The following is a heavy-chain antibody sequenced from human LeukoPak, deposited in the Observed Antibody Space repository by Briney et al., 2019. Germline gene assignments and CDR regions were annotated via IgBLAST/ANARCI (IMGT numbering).Heavy chain of an antibody. Sequence: PSETLSLTCTVSGGSISSYYWSWIRQPPGKGLEWIGYIYYSGSTYYNPSLKSRVTISVDTSKNQFSLKLSSVTAADTAVYYCARGHSGGSGSYYPYYYYYYMDVWGKGTTVTVSS. CDR1: GGSISSYY. CDR2: IYYSGST. D-gene: IGHD3-10*01. CDR3: ARGHSGGSGSYYPYYYYYYMDV. J-gene: IGHJ6*03. V-gene: IGHV4-59*08.